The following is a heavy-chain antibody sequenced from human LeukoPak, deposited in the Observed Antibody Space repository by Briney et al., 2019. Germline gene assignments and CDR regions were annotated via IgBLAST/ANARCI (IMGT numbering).Heavy chain of an antibody. J-gene: IGHJ4*02. CDR2: ISSSSSYI. CDR1: GFXFSSYS. D-gene: IGHD4-17*01. V-gene: IGHV3-21*01. Sequence: GGSLRLSCAASGFXFSSYSINWVRQAPGKGLEWVSSISSSSSYIYYADSVKGRFTISRDNAKNSLYLQMNSLRAEDTAVYYCARVSQATVTTLRLDYWGQGTLVTVSS. CDR3: ARVSQATVTTLRLDY.